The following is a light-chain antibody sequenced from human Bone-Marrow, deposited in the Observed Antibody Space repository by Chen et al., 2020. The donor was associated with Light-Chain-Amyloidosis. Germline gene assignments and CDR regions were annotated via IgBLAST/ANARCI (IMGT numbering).Light chain of an antibody. J-gene: IGLJ1*01. CDR2: EVT. Sequence: QSALTQPASVSRSPGPSITISCTGTSSDVGGDNHVSWYQQHPDKAPKLMIYEVTNRPPWVPDRFSGSKSDNTASLTISGLQTEDEADYFCSSYTITNTLVFGSGTRVTVL. CDR1: SSDVGGDNH. CDR3: SSYTITNTLV. V-gene: IGLV2-14*01.